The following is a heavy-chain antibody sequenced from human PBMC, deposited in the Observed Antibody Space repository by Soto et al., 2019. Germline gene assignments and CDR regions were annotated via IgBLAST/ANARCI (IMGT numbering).Heavy chain of an antibody. CDR2: VNGNGSIT. Sequence: PGGSLRLSCAASGFTFSSYWMHWVRQVPGKGLVWVSRVNGNGSITNYADSVKGRFTISRDNARNTVYLQMSSLRAEDTAVYYCARGSAGSSVGVVGYWGQGTLVTVSS. V-gene: IGHV3-74*01. CDR3: ARGSAGSSVGVVGY. J-gene: IGHJ4*02. CDR1: GFTFSSYW. D-gene: IGHD3-3*01.